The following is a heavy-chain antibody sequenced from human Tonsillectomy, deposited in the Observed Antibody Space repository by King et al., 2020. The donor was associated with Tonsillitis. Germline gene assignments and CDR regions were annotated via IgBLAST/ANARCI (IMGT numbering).Heavy chain of an antibody. D-gene: IGHD2-2*01. Sequence: QLQESGPGLVKPSETLSLTCTVSGGSIISSSYYWGWIRLPPGKGLEWIGSIYYSGSPYYNPSLKSRVTISVDTSKNQFSLRLRSVTAADTAVYYCARHGTEKYCTSTTCPQYFLHWGQGALVTVSS. J-gene: IGHJ1*01. CDR2: IYYSGSP. CDR1: GGSIISSSYY. V-gene: IGHV4-39*07. CDR3: ARHGTEKYCTSTTCPQYFLH.